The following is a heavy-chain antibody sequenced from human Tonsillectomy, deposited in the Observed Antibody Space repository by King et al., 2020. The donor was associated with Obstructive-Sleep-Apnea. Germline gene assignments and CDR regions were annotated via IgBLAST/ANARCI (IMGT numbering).Heavy chain of an antibody. CDR2: IYGGGST. J-gene: IGHJ4*02. D-gene: IGHD2-2*01. CDR1: GFTVGGNY. Sequence: VQLVESGGGLVQPGGSLRLSCAASGFTVGGNYMSWVRQAPGKGLEWVSVIYGGGSTSYADSVKGRFTISRDNSKNTLYLQMNSLRAEDTAVYYCAGDCSSASCYGAFDYWGQGTLVTVSS. V-gene: IGHV3-66*01. CDR3: AGDCSSASCYGAFDY.